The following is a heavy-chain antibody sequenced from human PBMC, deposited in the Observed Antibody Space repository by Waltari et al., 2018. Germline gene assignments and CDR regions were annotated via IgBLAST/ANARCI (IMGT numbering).Heavy chain of an antibody. J-gene: IGHJ5*02. CDR2: ISSSSSYI. CDR3: ARVSAAGTLMAWFDP. V-gene: IGHV3-21*01. Sequence: EVQLVESGGGLVKPGGSLRLSCAASGFTFSSYSMNWVRQAPGKGLEWVSSISSSSSYIYYADSVKGRFTISRDNAKNSLYLQMNSLRAEDTAVYYCARVSAAGTLMAWFDPWGQGTLVTVSS. CDR1: GFTFSSYS. D-gene: IGHD6-13*01.